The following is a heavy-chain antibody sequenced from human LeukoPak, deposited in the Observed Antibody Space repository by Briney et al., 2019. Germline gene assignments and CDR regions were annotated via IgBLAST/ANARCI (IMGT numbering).Heavy chain of an antibody. D-gene: IGHD2-2*01. J-gene: IGHJ4*02. CDR1: EFTFTRNW. CDR2: ISPDGSST. V-gene: IGHV3-74*01. CDR3: VISAWYYSSPPPQ. Sequence: PEGSLRLSCEASEFTFTRNWMHWVRQAPGKGLVWVSTISPDGSSTRYADSVKGRFTISRDNVKNTLYLEMNSLRVEDTAIYYCVISAWYYSSPPPQGGQGTLVTVSS.